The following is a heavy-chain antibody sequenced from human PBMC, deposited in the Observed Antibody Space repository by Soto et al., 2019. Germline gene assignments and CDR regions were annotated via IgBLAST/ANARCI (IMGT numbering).Heavy chain of an antibody. CDR3: ARGIALCTGGSCYSRYFDH. D-gene: IGHD2-15*01. CDR2: IFPKFAIV. V-gene: IGHV1-69*12. J-gene: IGHJ4*02. CDR1: GDTFSSYA. Sequence: QVQLVQSGAEVKKPGSSVKVSCKSSGDTFSSYAISWVRQAPGQGLEWMGGIFPKFAIVNYAQKFQGRVPITADAAATTAYLELSGLRSDDTAAYYCARGIALCTGGSCYSRYFDHWGQGTLVTVSS.